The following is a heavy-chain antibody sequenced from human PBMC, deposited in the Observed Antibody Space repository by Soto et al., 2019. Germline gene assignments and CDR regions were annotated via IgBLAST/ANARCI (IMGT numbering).Heavy chain of an antibody. Sequence: GASVKVSCKASGGTFNSYTISWVRQAPGQGLEWMGRIIPMLDITNYAQNFQGRVTITADRSTSTAYMELSSLRSEDTAVYYCARSTTTYCTTASCFVYFYSWGQGTQVTVS. V-gene: IGHV1-69*02. J-gene: IGHJ4*02. CDR3: ARSTTTYCTTASCFVYFYS. D-gene: IGHD2-2*01. CDR1: GGTFNSYT. CDR2: IIPMLDIT.